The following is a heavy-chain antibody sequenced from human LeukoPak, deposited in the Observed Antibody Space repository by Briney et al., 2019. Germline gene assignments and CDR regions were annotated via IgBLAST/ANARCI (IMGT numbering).Heavy chain of an antibody. V-gene: IGHV3-74*01. CDR3: ARERWNSEAFDI. CDR1: GFSFSSYW. CDR2: LNGDGSST. J-gene: IGHJ3*02. D-gene: IGHD1-7*01. Sequence: GGSLRLSCAACGFSFSSYWMHWVHQAPGKGLVWVSRLNGDGSSTSYLDSVRGRLTISRDNTKNTLYLHMNSLRAEDTGVYYCARERWNSEAFDIWGQGTVVTVSS.